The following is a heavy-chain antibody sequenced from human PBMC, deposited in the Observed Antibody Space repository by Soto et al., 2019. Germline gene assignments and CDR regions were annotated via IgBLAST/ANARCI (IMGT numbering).Heavy chain of an antibody. D-gene: IGHD3-3*02. J-gene: IGHJ6*03. Sequence: GESLKISCKGSGYSFTSYWIGWVRQMPGKGLEWMGIIYPGDSDTRYSPSFQGQVTISADKSISTAYLQWSSLKASDTAMYYCARSSTNPDYYYYMDVWGKGTTVTVSS. V-gene: IGHV5-51*01. CDR2: IYPGDSDT. CDR1: GYSFTSYW. CDR3: ARSSTNPDYYYYMDV.